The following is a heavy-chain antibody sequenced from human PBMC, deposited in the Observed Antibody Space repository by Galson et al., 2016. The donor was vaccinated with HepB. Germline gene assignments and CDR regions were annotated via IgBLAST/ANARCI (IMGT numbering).Heavy chain of an antibody. CDR1: GGSISSYY. J-gene: IGHJ4*02. D-gene: IGHD1-26*01. CDR2: IYYSGST. Sequence: ETLSLTCTVSGGSISSYYWSWIRQPPGKGLEWIGYIYYSGSTNYNPSLESRVTISVDTSKNQFSLKLSSVTAADTAVYYCARGVGAHDYWGQGTLVTVSS. CDR3: ARGVGAHDY. V-gene: IGHV4-59*01.